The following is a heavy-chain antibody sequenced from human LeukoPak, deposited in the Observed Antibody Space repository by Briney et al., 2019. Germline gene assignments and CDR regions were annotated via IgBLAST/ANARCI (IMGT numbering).Heavy chain of an antibody. V-gene: IGHV3-23*01. CDR3: AKVAYSSGWYGDYFQH. CDR1: GFTFSSYA. CDR2: ISGSGGST. D-gene: IGHD6-19*01. Sequence: GGSLRLSCAASGFTFSSYAMSWVRQAPGKGLEWVSAISGSGGSTYYADSVKGRFTISRDNSKNTLYLQMNSLRAEDTAVYYCAKVAYSSGWYGDYFQHWGQGTLVTVSS. J-gene: IGHJ1*01.